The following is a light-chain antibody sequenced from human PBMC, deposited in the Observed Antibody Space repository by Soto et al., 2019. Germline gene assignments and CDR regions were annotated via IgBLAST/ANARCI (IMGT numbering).Light chain of an antibody. CDR1: QAISSF. CDR3: QQHNTFPRT. Sequence: DIQLTQSPSFLSASVGDRVTITCRASQAISSFLAWYQQKAGKAPKLLIFAASTLQSGVPSRFSGSGSGTEFTLTISSLQPEDFATYYCQQHNTFPRTFGQGTKLEIK. CDR2: AAS. J-gene: IGKJ2*01. V-gene: IGKV1-9*01.